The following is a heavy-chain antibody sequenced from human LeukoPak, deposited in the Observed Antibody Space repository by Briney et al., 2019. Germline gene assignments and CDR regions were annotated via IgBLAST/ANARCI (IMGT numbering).Heavy chain of an antibody. CDR3: ARWGPYYDFWSID. CDR1: AFTFDDHG. CDR2: ISWSSGII. D-gene: IGHD3-3*01. V-gene: IGHV3-9*01. J-gene: IGHJ4*02. Sequence: GRSLRLSCAASAFTFDDHGMHWVRQAPGKGLEWVSGISWSSGIIGYADSVKGRFTISRDNAKNSLYLQMDSLRAEDTAVYYCARWGPYYDFWSIDWGQGTLVTVSS.